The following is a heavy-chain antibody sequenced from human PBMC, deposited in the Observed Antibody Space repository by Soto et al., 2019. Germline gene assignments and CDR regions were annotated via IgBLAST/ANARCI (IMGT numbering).Heavy chain of an antibody. CDR3: ARQQADFVGGQYFFDY. CDR1: GGSISSGDYN. D-gene: IGHD3-3*01. Sequence: SETLALTCTVAGGSISSGDYNWSWIRQPPGKGLEWIGYVYYSGVTYYNPSLKSRLTISLDTSKTQFSLKLGSVTAADTAVYFCARQQADFVGGQYFFDYWSQGTLVTVSS. V-gene: IGHV4-30-4*08. CDR2: VYYSGVT. J-gene: IGHJ4*02.